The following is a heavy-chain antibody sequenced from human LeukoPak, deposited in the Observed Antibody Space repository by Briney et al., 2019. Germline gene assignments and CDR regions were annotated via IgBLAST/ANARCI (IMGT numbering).Heavy chain of an antibody. Sequence: ASVKVSCKASGGTFSSYAISWVRQAPGQGLEWMGGIIPIFGTANYAQKFQGRVTTTTDESTSTAYMELSSLRSEDTAVYYCASGDYDFWSGYATDHAFDIWGQGTMVTVSS. D-gene: IGHD3-3*01. CDR2: IIPIFGTA. CDR1: GGTFSSYA. CDR3: ASGDYDFWSGYATDHAFDI. V-gene: IGHV1-69*05. J-gene: IGHJ3*02.